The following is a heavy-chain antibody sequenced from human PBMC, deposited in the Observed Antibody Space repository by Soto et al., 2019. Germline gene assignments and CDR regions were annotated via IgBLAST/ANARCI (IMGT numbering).Heavy chain of an antibody. D-gene: IGHD6-19*01. Sequence: SETLSLTCAVYGGSFSGYYWSWIRQPPGKGLEWIGEINHSGSTNYNPSLKSRVTISVDTSKNQFSLKLSSVTAADTAVYYCARALFYSSGNWFDPWGQGTLVTVSS. V-gene: IGHV4-34*01. CDR1: GGSFSGYY. J-gene: IGHJ5*02. CDR3: ARALFYSSGNWFDP. CDR2: INHSGST.